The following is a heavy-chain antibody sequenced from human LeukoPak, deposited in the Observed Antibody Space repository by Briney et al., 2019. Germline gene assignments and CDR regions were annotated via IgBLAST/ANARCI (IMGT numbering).Heavy chain of an antibody. D-gene: IGHD3-22*01. CDR2: INHSGST. J-gene: IGHJ4*02. CDR1: GGSFSGYY. Sequence: SETLSLTCAVYGGSFSGYYWSWIRQPPGKGLEWIGEINHSGSTNYNPSLKSRVTISVDTSKNQFSLKLSSVTAADTAAYYCARVGRVYYDSSGYYNYWGQGTLVTVSS. V-gene: IGHV4-34*01. CDR3: ARVGRVYYDSSGYYNY.